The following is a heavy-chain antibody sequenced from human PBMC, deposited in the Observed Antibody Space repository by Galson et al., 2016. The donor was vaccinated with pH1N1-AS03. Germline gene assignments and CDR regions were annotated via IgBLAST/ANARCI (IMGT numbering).Heavy chain of an antibody. CDR1: GYTFTIYG. CDR2: ISAYYGDT. J-gene: IGHJ4*02. V-gene: IGHV1-18*01. D-gene: IGHD3-3*01. CDR3: VRESEISGVVFFNY. Sequence: SVKVSCKASGYTFTIYGISWVRQAPGQGLEWMGWISAYYGDTHFAHKFQERVTLTRDTSTATAYMELRNLRSDDTAVYYCVRESEISGVVFFNYWGQGTLVTVSS.